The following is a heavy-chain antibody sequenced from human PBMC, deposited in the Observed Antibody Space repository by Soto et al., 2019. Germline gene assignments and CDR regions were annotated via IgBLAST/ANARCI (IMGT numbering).Heavy chain of an antibody. Sequence: PSETLSLTCAVYGASLSDNYCNWLRQPPGKGLEWIGEINHSGNTNYNPSLRSRVTISVDTSKNQFSLSLKSVTAADTAVYYCASDYSGYSADPEFYGVEVWGQGTTVTVSS. CDR1: GASLSDNY. CDR3: ASDYSGYSADPEFYGVEV. CDR2: INHSGNT. J-gene: IGHJ6*02. D-gene: IGHD3-22*01. V-gene: IGHV4-34*01.